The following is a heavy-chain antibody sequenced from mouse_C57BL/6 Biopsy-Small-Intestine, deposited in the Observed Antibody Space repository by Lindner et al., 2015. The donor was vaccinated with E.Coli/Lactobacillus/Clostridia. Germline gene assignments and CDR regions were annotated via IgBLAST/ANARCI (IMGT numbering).Heavy chain of an antibody. D-gene: IGHD3-1*01. J-gene: IGHJ4*01. V-gene: IGHV1-74*01. CDR2: IIPSLDTS. Sequence: SVKVSCKASGGTFSTHPFSWVRQAPGQGVEWMGTIIPSLDTSNYAQSFQGRVTITADESTTTAYMELNSLRSEDTAVYYCASWAGHSSTWFSGPLDYWGQGTLVTVSS. CDR3: ASWAGHSSTWFSGPLDY. CDR1: GGTFSTHP.